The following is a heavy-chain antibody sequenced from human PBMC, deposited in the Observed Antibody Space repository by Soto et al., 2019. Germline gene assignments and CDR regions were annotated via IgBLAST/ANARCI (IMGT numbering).Heavy chain of an antibody. CDR2: IYYSGST. J-gene: IGHJ4*02. CDR3: AKGEGDSGGPDY. Sequence: PSETLSLTCTVSGGSVSIGSYYWSWIRQPPGKGLEWIGYIYYSGSTNYNPSLKSRVTISVDTSKNQFSLKLSSVTAADTAVYYCAKGEGDSGGPDYWGQGTLVTVSS. V-gene: IGHV4-61*01. CDR1: GGSVSIGSYY.